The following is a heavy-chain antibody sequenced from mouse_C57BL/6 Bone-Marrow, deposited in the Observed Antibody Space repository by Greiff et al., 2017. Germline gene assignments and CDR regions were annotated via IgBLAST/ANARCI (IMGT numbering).Heavy chain of an antibody. D-gene: IGHD2-4*01. CDR2: ISAGGSYT. Sequence: EVQLVESGGGLVKPGGSLKLSCAASGFTFSSYAMSWVRQTPEKRLEWVATISAGGSYTYYPDNVKGRFTISRDNAKNNLYLQMSHLKSEDTAMYYCAREGIYYDYDGGYYYAMDYWGQGTSVTVSS. J-gene: IGHJ4*01. CDR3: AREGIYYDYDGGYYYAMDY. V-gene: IGHV5-4*01. CDR1: GFTFSSYA.